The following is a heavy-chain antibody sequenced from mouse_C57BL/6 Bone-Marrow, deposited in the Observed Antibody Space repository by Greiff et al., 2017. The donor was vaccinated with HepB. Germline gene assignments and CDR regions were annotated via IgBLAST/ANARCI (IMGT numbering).Heavy chain of an antibody. D-gene: IGHD1-1*01. CDR3: VRRDYYGSSPDYYAMDY. V-gene: IGHV10-1*01. Sequence: EVQGVESGGGLVQPKGSLKLSCAASGFSFNTYAMNWVRQAPGKGLEWVARIRSKSNNYATYYADSVKDRFTISRDDSESMLYLQMNNLKTEDTAMYYCVRRDYYGSSPDYYAMDYWGQGTSVTVSS. J-gene: IGHJ4*01. CDR2: IRSKSNNYAT. CDR1: GFSFNTYA.